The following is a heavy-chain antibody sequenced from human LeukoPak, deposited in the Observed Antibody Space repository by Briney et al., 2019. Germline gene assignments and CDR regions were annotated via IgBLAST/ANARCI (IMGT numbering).Heavy chain of an antibody. CDR3: ARESYYDSGFALDI. CDR1: GFSVSSTY. J-gene: IGHJ3*02. CDR2: TYSGSST. V-gene: IGHV3-53*01. D-gene: IGHD3-10*01. Sequence: GGSLRLPCAASGFSVSSTYMNWVRQAPGKALEWVSVTYSGSSTYYGDSVKGRFTISRDNSKNTPYLQMNSLRAEDTAVYYCARESYYDSGFALDIWGQGTRVTVSS.